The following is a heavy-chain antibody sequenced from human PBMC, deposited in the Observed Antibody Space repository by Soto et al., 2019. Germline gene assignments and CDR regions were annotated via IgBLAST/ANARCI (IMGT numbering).Heavy chain of an antibody. CDR1: GYTFTGYY. V-gene: IGHV1-2*04. J-gene: IGHJ6*04. D-gene: IGHD3-9*01. CDR3: ARSFDWLKSIPESRFTASSMDV. Sequence: ASVKVSCKASGYTFTGYYMHWVRQAPGQGLEWMGWINPNSGGTNYAQKFQGWVTMTRDTSISTAYMGLSRLRSDDTAVYYCARSFDWLKSIPESRFTASSMDVWGKGTTVTVSS. CDR2: INPNSGGT.